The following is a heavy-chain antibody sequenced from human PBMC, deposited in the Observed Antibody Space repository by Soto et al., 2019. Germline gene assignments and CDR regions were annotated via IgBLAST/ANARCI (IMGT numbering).Heavy chain of an antibody. D-gene: IGHD3-3*01. CDR1: GGTFSSYT. Sequence: QVQLVQSGAEVKKPGSSVKVSCKASGGTFSSYTISWVRQAPGQGLEWMGRIIPILGIANYAQKFQGRVTITADKSTSTAYRELSRLRSEDTAVYYCARDQGPNDDFWSGYRSRYYYMDVWGKGTTVTVS. CDR2: IIPILGIA. CDR3: ARDQGPNDDFWSGYRSRYYYMDV. J-gene: IGHJ6*03. V-gene: IGHV1-69*08.